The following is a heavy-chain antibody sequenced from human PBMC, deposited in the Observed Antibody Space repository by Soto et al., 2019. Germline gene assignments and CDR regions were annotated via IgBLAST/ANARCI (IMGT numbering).Heavy chain of an antibody. CDR2: ISGSGGST. Sequence: PGGSVRLSCAASGFTFSSYAMSWVRQAPGKGLEWVSAISGSGGSTYYADSVKGRFTISRDNSKNTLYLQMNSLRAEDTAVYYCATLWLQLWLPPGAMLVSGPGPTVTLSS. CDR3: ATLWLQLWLPPGAMLV. D-gene: IGHD5-18*01. J-gene: IGHJ6*02. CDR1: GFTFSSYA. V-gene: IGHV3-23*01.